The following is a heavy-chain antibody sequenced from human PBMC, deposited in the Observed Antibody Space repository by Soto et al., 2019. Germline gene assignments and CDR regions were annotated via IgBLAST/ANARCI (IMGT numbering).Heavy chain of an antibody. CDR2: IIPIYDTP. CDR1: GGTFSTDA. V-gene: IGHV1-69*01. D-gene: IGHD2-2*02. J-gene: IGHJ6*02. Sequence: QVQLVQSGAELKKPGSSVKVSCKASGGTFSTDAVNWVRQAPGQGLEWMGGIIPIYDTPNYAQKFQGRVTMTADESTSTVYMELSSLRSEDTAVYYCARDPTGRSCGDTSCYSVYYGMDVWGQGTTVTVSS. CDR3: ARDPTGRSCGDTSCYSVYYGMDV.